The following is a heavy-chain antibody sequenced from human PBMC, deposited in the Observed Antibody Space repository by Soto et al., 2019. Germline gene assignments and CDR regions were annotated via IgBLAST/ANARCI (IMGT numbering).Heavy chain of an antibody. V-gene: IGHV1-69*13. D-gene: IGHD1-1*01. CDR3: ARASLERHYFDY. J-gene: IGHJ4*02. Sequence: GASVKVSCKASGGTFSSYAISWVRQAPGQGLEWMGGITPIFGTANYAQKFQGRVTITADESTSTAYMELSSLRSEDTAVYYCARASLERHYFDYWGQGTLVTVSS. CDR1: GGTFSSYA. CDR2: ITPIFGTA.